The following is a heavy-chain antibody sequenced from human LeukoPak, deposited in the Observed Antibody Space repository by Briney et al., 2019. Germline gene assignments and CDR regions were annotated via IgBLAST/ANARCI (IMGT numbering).Heavy chain of an antibody. CDR2: KSYDGSNK. CDR3: ARDRLARWNYVTYYFDY. Sequence: HSGGSLRLSCAASGFTFSSYAMHWVRQAPGKGLEWVAVKSYDGSNKYYADSVKGRFTISSDNSKNTLYLQMNSLRAEDTAVYYCARDRLARWNYVTYYFDYWGQGTLVTVSS. D-gene: IGHD1-7*01. V-gene: IGHV3-30-3*01. CDR1: GFTFSSYA. J-gene: IGHJ4*02.